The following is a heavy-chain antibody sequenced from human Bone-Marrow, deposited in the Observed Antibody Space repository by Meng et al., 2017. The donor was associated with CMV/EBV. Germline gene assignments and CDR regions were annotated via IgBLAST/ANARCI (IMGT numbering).Heavy chain of an antibody. CDR3: ARGLTLRFLEWWGFDY. CDR2: ISYDGSNK. J-gene: IGHJ4*02. D-gene: IGHD3-3*01. CDR1: GFTFGDYA. Sequence: GGSLRLSCTASGFTFGDYAMSWVRQAPGKGLEWVAVISYDGSNKYYADSVKGRFTISRDNSKNTLYLQMNSLRAEDTAVYYCARGLTLRFLEWWGFDYWGQGTLVTVSS. V-gene: IGHV3-30*04.